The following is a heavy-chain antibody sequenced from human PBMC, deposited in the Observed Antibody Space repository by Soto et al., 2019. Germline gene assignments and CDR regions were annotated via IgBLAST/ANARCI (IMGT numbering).Heavy chain of an antibody. Sequence: PSETLSLTCTVSGGSISSGGYYWSWIRQHPGKGLEWIGYIYYSGSTYYNPSLKSRVTISVDTSKNQVSLKVYSVTAADTAVYYCARDHPHSYGVYYFDYWGQGTPVTVSS. V-gene: IGHV4-31*03. CDR3: ARDHPHSYGVYYFDY. D-gene: IGHD5-18*01. CDR1: GGSISSGGYY. CDR2: IYYSGST. J-gene: IGHJ4*02.